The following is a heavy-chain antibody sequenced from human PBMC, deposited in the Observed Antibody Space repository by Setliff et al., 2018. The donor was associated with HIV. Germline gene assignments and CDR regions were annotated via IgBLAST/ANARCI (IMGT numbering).Heavy chain of an antibody. CDR1: GFIFKDYA. V-gene: IGHV3-9*01. CDR2: TGWSRSTA. D-gene: IGHD1-1*01. CDR3: GRQLSNALES. Sequence: GGSLRLSCRVSGFIFKDYAMHWVRQAPGKGLEWVASTGWSRSTAEYADAVRGRFTISRDNAKASLYLQMDSLRSDDTAVYYCGRQLSNALESWGQGTLVTVSS. J-gene: IGHJ4*02.